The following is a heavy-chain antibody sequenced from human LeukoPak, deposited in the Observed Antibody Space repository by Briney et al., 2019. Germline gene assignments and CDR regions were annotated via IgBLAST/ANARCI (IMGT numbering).Heavy chain of an antibody. CDR3: ARGDYDSSAYYYGYFQH. Sequence: GGSLRLSCAASGFTFSNYALHWVRQAPGKGLDWVTVISYDGSNKYYADSVKGRFTISRDNSKSTLYLQMNSLRAEDTAVYYCARGDYDSSAYYYGYFQHWGQGTLVTVSS. CDR2: ISYDGSNK. V-gene: IGHV3-30-3*01. D-gene: IGHD3-22*01. CDR1: GFTFSNYA. J-gene: IGHJ1*01.